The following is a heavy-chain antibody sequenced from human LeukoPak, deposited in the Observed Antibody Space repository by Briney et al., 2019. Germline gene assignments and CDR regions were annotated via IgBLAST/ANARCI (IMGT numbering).Heavy chain of an antibody. CDR1: GFTFSSYA. Sequence: GGSLRLSCAASGFTFSSYAMHWVRQAPGKGLEWVAVISYDGSNKYYADSVKGRFTISRDNSKNTLYLQMNSLRAEDTAVYYCAREALGYYYYYMDVWGKGTTVTVSS. CDR3: AREALGYYYYYMDV. V-gene: IGHV3-30*04. D-gene: IGHD7-27*01. J-gene: IGHJ6*03. CDR2: ISYDGSNK.